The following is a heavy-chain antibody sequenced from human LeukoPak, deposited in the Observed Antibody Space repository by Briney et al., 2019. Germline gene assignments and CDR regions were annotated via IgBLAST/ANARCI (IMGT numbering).Heavy chain of an antibody. CDR1: GYTFTSYY. D-gene: IGHD3-22*01. CDR2: INPSGGST. Sequence: ASVKVPCKASGYTFTSYYMHWVRQAPGQGLEWMGIINPSGGSTSYAQKFQGRDTMTRDTSTSTVYMELSSLRSEDTAVYYCARPNNPVVVDYYDSSGYYLDYWGQGTLVTVSS. CDR3: ARPNNPVVVDYYDSSGYYLDY. V-gene: IGHV1-46*01. J-gene: IGHJ4*02.